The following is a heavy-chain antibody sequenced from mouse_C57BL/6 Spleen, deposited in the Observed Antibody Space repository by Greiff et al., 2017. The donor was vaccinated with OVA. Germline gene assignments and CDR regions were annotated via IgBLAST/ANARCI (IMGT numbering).Heavy chain of an antibody. CDR2: ISDGGSYT. J-gene: IGHJ2*01. V-gene: IGHV5-4*01. D-gene: IGHD3-2*02. Sequence: EVQLVESGGGLVKPGGSLKLSCAASGFTFSSYAMSWVRQTPEQRLEWVATISDGGSYTYYPDNVKGRFTISRDNAKNNLYLQRSHLKSEDTAMYYCARDPHSGAPDYWGQGTTLTVSS. CDR3: ARDPHSGAPDY. CDR1: GFTFSSYA.